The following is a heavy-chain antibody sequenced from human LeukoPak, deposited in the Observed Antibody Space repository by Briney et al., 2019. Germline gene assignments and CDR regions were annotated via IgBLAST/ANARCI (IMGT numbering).Heavy chain of an antibody. D-gene: IGHD2-15*01. Sequence: ASVKVSCNASGYTFTIYYMHWVREAPGQGLEWMGILNPSGGSTSYTQKFQGRVTLTRDTSTSTVYMELRSLRSEDTAVYYCARDFVGVVAATPGWGTYYFDYWGQGTLVTVSS. V-gene: IGHV1-46*01. CDR1: GYTFTIYY. CDR3: ARDFVGVVAATPGWGTYYFDY. CDR2: LNPSGGST. J-gene: IGHJ4*02.